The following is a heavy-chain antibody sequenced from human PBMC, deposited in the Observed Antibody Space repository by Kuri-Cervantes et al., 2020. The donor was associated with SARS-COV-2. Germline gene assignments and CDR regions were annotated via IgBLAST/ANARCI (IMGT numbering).Heavy chain of an antibody. CDR1: GGSFSGYY. CDR3: ARVKSVVTPDIDY. Sequence: SETLSLTCAVYGGSFSGYYWSWIRQPPGKGLEWIGEINHSGGTNCNPSLKSRVTISVDTSKNQFSLKLSSVTAADTAVYYCARVKSVVTPDIDYWGQGTLVTVSS. J-gene: IGHJ4*01. V-gene: IGHV4-34*01. CDR2: INHSGGT. D-gene: IGHD4-23*01.